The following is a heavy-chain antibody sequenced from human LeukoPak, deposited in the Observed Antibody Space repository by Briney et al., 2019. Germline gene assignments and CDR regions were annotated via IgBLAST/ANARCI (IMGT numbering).Heavy chain of an antibody. CDR1: GYTFTDYY. V-gene: IGHV1-2*02. CDR3: ARENSDWAFDY. D-gene: IGHD6-19*01. CDR2: MNANSGGT. Sequence: EASVKVSCKASGYTFTDYYIHWVRQAPGQGLEWMGWMNANSGGTKYAQKFQGRVTMTRDTSISTAYMEPSRLGSDDTAVYYCARENSDWAFDYWGQETLVSVSS. J-gene: IGHJ4*02.